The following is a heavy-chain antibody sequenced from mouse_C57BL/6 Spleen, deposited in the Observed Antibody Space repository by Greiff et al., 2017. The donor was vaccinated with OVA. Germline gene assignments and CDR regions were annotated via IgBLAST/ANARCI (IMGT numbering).Heavy chain of an antibody. Sequence: LKVSGPELVKPGASVKISCKASGYTFTDYYMNWVKQSHGKSLEWIGDINPNNGGTSYNQKFKGKATLTVDKSSSTAYMELRSLTSEDSAVYYCASYGWYFDVWGTGTTVTVSS. D-gene: IGHD1-1*01. V-gene: IGHV1-26*01. CDR2: INPNNGGT. CDR3: ASYGWYFDV. CDR1: GYTFTDYY. J-gene: IGHJ1*03.